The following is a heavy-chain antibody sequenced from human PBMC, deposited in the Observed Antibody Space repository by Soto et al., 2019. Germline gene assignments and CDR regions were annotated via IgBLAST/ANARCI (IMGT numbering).Heavy chain of an antibody. V-gene: IGHV3-30-3*01. D-gene: IGHD5-18*01. CDR2: ISYDGSNK. CDR1: GFTFSSYA. J-gene: IGHJ6*02. CDR3: ARRGGYSYENAYCYYGMDV. Sequence: QVQLVESGGGVVQPGRSLRLSCAASGFTFSSYAMHWVRQAPGKGLEWVAVISYDGSNKYYADSVKGRFTISRDNSKNPLYRQMNSLRAEDTAVYYGARRGGYSYENAYCYYGMDVWGQGTTVTVSS.